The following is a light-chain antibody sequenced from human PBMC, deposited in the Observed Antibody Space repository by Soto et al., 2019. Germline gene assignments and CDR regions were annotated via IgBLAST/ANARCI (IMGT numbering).Light chain of an antibody. CDR2: EVS. V-gene: IGLV2-14*01. J-gene: IGLJ1*01. CDR3: SSYSISTAYL. Sequence: QSVLTQPPSVSGAPGQRVTISCTGSSSNIGAGYVVHWYQLHPGKAPKLMVFEVSNRPSGVSYRFSGSKSGNTASLTISGLQAEDEADYFCSSYSISTAYLFGTGTKVTVL. CDR1: SSNIGAGYV.